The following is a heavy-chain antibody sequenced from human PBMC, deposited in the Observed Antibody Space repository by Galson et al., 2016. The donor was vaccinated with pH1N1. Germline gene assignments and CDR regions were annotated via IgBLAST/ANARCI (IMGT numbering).Heavy chain of an antibody. CDR3: ARGNMGLDY. Sequence: SLRLSCAASGFTFSKHWMHWVRQVPGKGPVWVSHINSDGSTTNYAGSVKGRFTISRDNAKNTLSLQMNSLGVEDTAVYYCARGNMGLDYWGQGILVTVSS. CDR1: GFTFSKHW. V-gene: IGHV3-74*01. D-gene: IGHD2/OR15-2a*01. CDR2: INSDGSTT. J-gene: IGHJ4*02.